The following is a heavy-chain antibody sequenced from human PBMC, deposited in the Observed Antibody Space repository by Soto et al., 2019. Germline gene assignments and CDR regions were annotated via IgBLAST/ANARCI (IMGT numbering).Heavy chain of an antibody. D-gene: IGHD2-2*01. V-gene: IGHV3-23*01. CDR3: AKDRGYCSSTSCYAFDY. J-gene: IGHJ4*02. Sequence: EVQLLESGGGLVQPGGSLRLSCAASGFTFSSYAMSWVRQAPGKGLEWVSAISGSGGSTYYADSVKGRFTISRDNSKNTLYLQTTSLRAEDTAVYYCAKDRGYCSSTSCYAFDYWGQGTLVTVSS. CDR2: ISGSGGST. CDR1: GFTFSSYA.